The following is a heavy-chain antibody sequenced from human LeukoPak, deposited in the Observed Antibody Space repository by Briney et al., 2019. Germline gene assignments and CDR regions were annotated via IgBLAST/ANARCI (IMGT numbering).Heavy chain of an antibody. Sequence: SETLSLTCAVYGGSFSGYYWGWIRQPPGKGLEWIGSIYHSGSTYYNPSLKSRVTISVDTSKNQFSLKLSSVTAADTAVYYCARAFGIVGATVWFDPWGQGTLVTVSS. J-gene: IGHJ5*02. CDR2: IYHSGST. D-gene: IGHD1-26*01. CDR1: GGSFSGYY. V-gene: IGHV4-38-2*01. CDR3: ARAFGIVGATVWFDP.